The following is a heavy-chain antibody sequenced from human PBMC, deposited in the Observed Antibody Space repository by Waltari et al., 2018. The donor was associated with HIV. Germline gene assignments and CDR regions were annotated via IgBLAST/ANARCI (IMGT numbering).Heavy chain of an antibody. Sequence: EVQLVESGGGLVQPGGSLRLSCAASGFTFSGYWMSWVRQAPGKRLEWVAKINLDGSKRYYVDSVKGRFTISRDNAKNSLSLQMNSLRAEDTATYYCARDYYAYFDYWGQGTLVTVSS. D-gene: IGHD3-10*01. J-gene: IGHJ4*02. CDR1: GFTFSGYW. CDR2: INLDGSKR. CDR3: ARDYYAYFDY. V-gene: IGHV3-7*04.